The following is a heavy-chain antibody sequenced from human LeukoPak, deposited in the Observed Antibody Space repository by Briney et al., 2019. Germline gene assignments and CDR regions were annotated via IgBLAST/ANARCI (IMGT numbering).Heavy chain of an antibody. J-gene: IGHJ6*03. V-gene: IGHV4-59*12. D-gene: IGHD3-16*01. CDR2: IYYSGST. CDR1: GGSISSYY. CDR3: ARKPPGGYYYMDV. Sequence: SETLSLTCTVSGGSISSYYWTWIRQPPGKGLEWIGYIYYSGSTNYNPSLKSRVTISVDTSKNQFSLKLSSVTAADTAVYYCARKPPGGYYYMDVWGKGTTVTVSS.